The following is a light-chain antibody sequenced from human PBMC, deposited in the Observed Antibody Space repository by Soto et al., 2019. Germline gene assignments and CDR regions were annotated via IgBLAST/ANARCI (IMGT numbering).Light chain of an antibody. CDR1: QSVSSSS. J-gene: IGKJ2*01. V-gene: IGKV3-20*01. CDR2: GAS. Sequence: EIVLTQSPDTLSLSPGERATLSCRASQSVSSSSLAWYQQKPGQAPRLLIYGASSRATGIPDRFSGSGSGTDFTLNISRLEPEDFAVYYCQQYVSSPPTFGQGTKLEIK. CDR3: QQYVSSPPT.